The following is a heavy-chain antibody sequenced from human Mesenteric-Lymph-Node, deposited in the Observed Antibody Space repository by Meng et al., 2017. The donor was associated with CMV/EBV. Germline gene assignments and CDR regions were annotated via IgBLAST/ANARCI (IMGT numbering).Heavy chain of an antibody. Sequence: SETLSLTCTVSGGSVSSGSYYWSWIRQPPGKGLEWIGYIYYSGSTNYNPSLKSRVTISVDTSKNQFSLKLSSVTAADTAVYYCAKESDSFDCWGQGTLVTVSS. V-gene: IGHV4-61*01. CDR1: GGSVSSGSYY. J-gene: IGHJ4*02. CDR2: IYYSGST. D-gene: IGHD3/OR15-3a*01. CDR3: AKESDSFDC.